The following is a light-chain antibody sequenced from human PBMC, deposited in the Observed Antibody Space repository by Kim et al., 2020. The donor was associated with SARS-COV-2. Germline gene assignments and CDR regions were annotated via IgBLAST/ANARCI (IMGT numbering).Light chain of an antibody. CDR2: LNSDGSH. CDR3: QNWGTGLV. J-gene: IGLJ2*01. CDR1: SGNSSYA. Sequence: QLVLTQSPSASASLGASVKLTCTLSSGNSSYAIAWHQQQPEKGPRYLMKLNSDGSHSKGHGSPDGFTGSSSGAERYLTISSLQAEDEADDYCQNWGTGLVFGGGTQLTVL. V-gene: IGLV4-69*01.